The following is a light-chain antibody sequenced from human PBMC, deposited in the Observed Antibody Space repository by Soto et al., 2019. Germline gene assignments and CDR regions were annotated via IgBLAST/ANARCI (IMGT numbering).Light chain of an antibody. J-gene: IGKJ4*01. CDR2: GAS. CDR1: QSVSSSY. V-gene: IGKV3D-7*01. CDR3: QQDYNLPP. Sequence: PGERVTLSCRASQSVSSSYLTWYQQKPGQAPRLLIYGASTRATSIPARFSGSGSGTDFTLTISSLPPEDFAVYYCQQDYNLPPFGGGTKVEIK.